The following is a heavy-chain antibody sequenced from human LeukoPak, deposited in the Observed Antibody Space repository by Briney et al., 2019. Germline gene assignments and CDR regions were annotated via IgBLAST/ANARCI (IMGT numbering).Heavy chain of an antibody. Sequence: SETLSLTCTVSGGSISSSSYYWGWIRQPPGKGLEWIGSIYYSGSTYYNPSLKSRVTISVDTSKNQFSLKLSSVTAADTAVYYCARRIAVAGTIDYWGQGTLVTVSS. D-gene: IGHD6-19*01. CDR2: IYYSGST. CDR1: GGSISSSSYY. J-gene: IGHJ4*02. CDR3: ARRIAVAGTIDY. V-gene: IGHV4-39*07.